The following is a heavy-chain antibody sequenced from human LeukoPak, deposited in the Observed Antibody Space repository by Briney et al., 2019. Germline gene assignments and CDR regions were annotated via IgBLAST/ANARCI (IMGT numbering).Heavy chain of an antibody. V-gene: IGHV3-23*01. CDR2: ISGSGGST. Sequence: GGSLRLSCAASGFTFSSYAMSWVRQAPGKGLEWVSAISGSGGSTYYADSAKGRFTISRDNSKNTLYLQMNSLRAEDTAVYYCAKGKAAGDWGSDYWGQGTLVTVSS. CDR3: AKGKAAGDWGSDY. D-gene: IGHD6-13*01. CDR1: GFTFSSYA. J-gene: IGHJ4*02.